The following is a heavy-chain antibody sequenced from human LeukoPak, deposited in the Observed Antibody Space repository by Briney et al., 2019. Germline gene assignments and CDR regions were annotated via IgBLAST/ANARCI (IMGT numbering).Heavy chain of an antibody. CDR2: SSGSGGST. D-gene: IGHD2-2*01. CDR1: GFTFSSYA. J-gene: IGHJ4*02. V-gene: IGHV3-23*01. Sequence: GGSLRLSCAASGFTFSSYAMSWVRQAPGKGLEWVSASSGSGGSTYYADSVKGRFTISRDNSKNTLYLQMNSLRAEDTAVYYCAKVDIVVVPAAVGVFDYWGQGTLVTVSS. CDR3: AKVDIVVVPAAVGVFDY.